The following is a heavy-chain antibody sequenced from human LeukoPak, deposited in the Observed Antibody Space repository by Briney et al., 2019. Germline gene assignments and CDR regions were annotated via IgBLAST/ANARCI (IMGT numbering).Heavy chain of an antibody. CDR1: GFSVSSYD. D-gene: IGHD2-2*01. CDR3: AKHQVPSHDY. V-gene: IGHV3-23*01. J-gene: IGHJ4*02. CDR2: ITPSGDNT. Sequence: GGSLRLSCAASGFSVSSYDMSWVRQAPGRGLEWVSAITPSGDNTWCAESMKGRFTISRDNSKNTLYLQMSSLRAEDTAVYYCAKHQVPSHDYWGQGTLVTVSS.